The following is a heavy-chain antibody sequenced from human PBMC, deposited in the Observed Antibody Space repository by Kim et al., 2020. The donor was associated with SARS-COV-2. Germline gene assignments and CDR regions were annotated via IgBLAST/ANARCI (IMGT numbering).Heavy chain of an antibody. CDR1: GYTFTSYA. D-gene: IGHD3-22*01. J-gene: IGHJ6*02. CDR2: INAGNGNT. CDR3: ARVAYDSSGYFGPISDDYYYYGMDV. V-gene: IGHV1-3*01. Sequence: ASVKVSCKASGYTFTSYAMHWVRQAPGQRLEWMGWINAGNGNTKYSQKFQGRVTITRDTSASTAYMELSSLRSEDTAVYYCARVAYDSSGYFGPISDDYYYYGMDVWGQGTTVTVSS.